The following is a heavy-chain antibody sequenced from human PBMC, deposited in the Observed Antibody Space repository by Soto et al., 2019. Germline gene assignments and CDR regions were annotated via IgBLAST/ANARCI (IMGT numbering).Heavy chain of an antibody. Sequence: SETLSLTCTVSGGSISSSSYYWGWIRQPPGKGLEWIGSIYYSGSTYYNPSLKSRVTISVDTSKNQFSLKLSSVTAADTAVYYCARQGGYDFLWYSDYWGQGTLVTVSS. CDR3: ARQGGYDFLWYSDY. CDR1: GGSISSSSYY. J-gene: IGHJ4*02. CDR2: IYYSGST. D-gene: IGHD5-12*01. V-gene: IGHV4-39*01.